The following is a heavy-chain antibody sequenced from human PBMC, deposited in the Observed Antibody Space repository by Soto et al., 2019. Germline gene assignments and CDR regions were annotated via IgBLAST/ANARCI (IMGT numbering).Heavy chain of an antibody. CDR3: AADVPSQGRGEIDY. CDR1: GFTFNDAW. CDR2: IKSGAGTT. V-gene: IGHV3-15*07. D-gene: IGHD5-12*01. Sequence: EVQLVESGEGLVETGGSLRLSCAASGFTFNDAWMIWVRQAPGKGLEWVGRIKSGAGTTDYAAPVKGRFTISRDDSRNPLYLQMNSLKTEDTAMYFCAADVPSQGRGEIDYWGQGAQVTVSS. J-gene: IGHJ4*02.